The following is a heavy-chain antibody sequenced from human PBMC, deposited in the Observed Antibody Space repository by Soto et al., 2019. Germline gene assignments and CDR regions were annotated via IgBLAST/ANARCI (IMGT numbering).Heavy chain of an antibody. CDR1: GFTLTSYE. CDR2: ISSSGKTI. J-gene: IGHJ4*02. V-gene: IGHV3-48*03. D-gene: IGHD2-21*01. CDR3: ARAVRWRYPFFDF. Sequence: PGGSLRLSCAASGFTLTSYEMNWVRQAPGKGLEWISYISSSGKTIYYAGSVRGRFTISRDSAQNSLYLQMSSLRAEDTAVYYCARAVRWRYPFFDFWGQGTLVTVS.